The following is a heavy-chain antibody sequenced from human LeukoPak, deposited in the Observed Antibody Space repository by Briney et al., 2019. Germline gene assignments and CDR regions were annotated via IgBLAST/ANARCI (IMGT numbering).Heavy chain of an antibody. D-gene: IGHD2-2*01. J-gene: IGHJ5*02. Sequence: PSETLSLTCAVYGGSFSGYCWSWIRQPPGKGLEWIGEINHSGSTNYNPSLKSRVTISVDTSKNQFSLKLSSVTAADTAVYYCARGGRGGYCSSTSCTNWFDPWGQGTLVTVSS. CDR3: ARGGRGGYCSSTSCTNWFDP. V-gene: IGHV4-34*01. CDR1: GGSFSGYC. CDR2: INHSGST.